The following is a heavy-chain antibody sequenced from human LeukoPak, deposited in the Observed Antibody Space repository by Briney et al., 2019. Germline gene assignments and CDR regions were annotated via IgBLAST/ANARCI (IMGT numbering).Heavy chain of an antibody. CDR2: MNPNSGNT. Sequence: ASVKVSCKASGGTFSSYAISWVRQATGQGLEWMGWMNPNSGNTGYAQKFQGRVTMTRNTSISTAYMELSSLRSEDTAVYYCARAKTYYDFWSGYWRGYYYYGMDVWGQGTTVTVSS. V-gene: IGHV1-8*02. CDR1: GGTFSSYA. D-gene: IGHD3-3*01. J-gene: IGHJ6*02. CDR3: ARAKTYYDFWSGYWRGYYYYGMDV.